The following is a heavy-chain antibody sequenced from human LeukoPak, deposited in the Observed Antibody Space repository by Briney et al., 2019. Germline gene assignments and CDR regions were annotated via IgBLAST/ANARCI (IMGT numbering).Heavy chain of an antibody. CDR3: TKDAYERDGYGDHLRGFMDV. CDR2: MSFDGGYK. J-gene: IGHJ6*02. D-gene: IGHD2-21*01. Sequence: GGSLRLSCAGSGFTFSNYGVHWVRQAPGKGLEWVAAMSFDGGYKFYADSVKGRITMSGDTSKNTRYLQMNSLRGEDTAVYYCTKDAYERDGYGDHLRGFMDVWGQGTTVTVSS. V-gene: IGHV3-30*18. CDR1: GFTFSNYG.